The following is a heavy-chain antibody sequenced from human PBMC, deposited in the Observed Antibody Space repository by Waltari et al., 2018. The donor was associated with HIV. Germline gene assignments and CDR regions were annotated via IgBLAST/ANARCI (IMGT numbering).Heavy chain of an antibody. J-gene: IGHJ3*02. D-gene: IGHD2-21*02. Sequence: EVQLVESGGGLVKPGGSLRLSCAASGFTFSNAWMSWVRQAPGKGLEWVGRIKSKTDGGTTDYAAPVKGRFTISRDDSKNTLYLQMNSLKTEDTAVYYCTTDLGVVTDAFDIWRQGTMVTVSS. CDR2: IKSKTDGGTT. CDR1: GFTFSNAW. V-gene: IGHV3-15*01. CDR3: TTDLGVVTDAFDI.